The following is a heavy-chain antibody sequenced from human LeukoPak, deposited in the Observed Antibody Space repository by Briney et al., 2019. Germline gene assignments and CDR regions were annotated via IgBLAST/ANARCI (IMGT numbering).Heavy chain of an antibody. J-gene: IGHJ4*02. V-gene: IGHV1-2*02. CDR1: GYTFTGYY. CDR3: AREIRRTSCAYDY. Sequence: GASVKVSCKASGYTFTGYYMHWVRQAPGQGLEWMGWINPNSGGTNYAQKFQGRVTMTRDTSISTAYMELSRLRSDGTAVYYCAREIRRTSCAYDYWGQGTLVTVSS. CDR2: INPNSGGT. D-gene: IGHD2-2*01.